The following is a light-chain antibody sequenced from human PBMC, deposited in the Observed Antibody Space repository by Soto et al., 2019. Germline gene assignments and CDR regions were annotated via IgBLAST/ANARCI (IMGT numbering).Light chain of an antibody. CDR1: QSVSSY. CDR3: QQRSNWPPYT. Sequence: EIVLTQSPATLSLSPGERATLSCRASQSVSSYLAWYQQKPGQAPRLLIYDASNRATGIPARFSGSGSGTDCTLTISSLEPDEFAVYYCQQRSNWPPYTFGQGTKLEIK. J-gene: IGKJ2*01. V-gene: IGKV3-11*01. CDR2: DAS.